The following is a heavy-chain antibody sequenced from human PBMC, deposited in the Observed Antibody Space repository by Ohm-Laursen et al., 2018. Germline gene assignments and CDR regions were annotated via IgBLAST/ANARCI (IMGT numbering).Heavy chain of an antibody. CDR1: GFSFSSYA. J-gene: IGHJ4*02. Sequence: GSLRLSCAASGFSFSSYAMSWVRQAPGKGLVWVSRVNPEGTSTTYADSVKGRFTISRDNAKDMLYLQMNGLRVEDTAVYYCARGPPFYCTGGSCYSHYFHYWGQGTLVTASS. D-gene: IGHD2-15*01. CDR2: VNPEGTST. CDR3: ARGPPFYCTGGSCYSHYFHY. V-gene: IGHV3-74*01.